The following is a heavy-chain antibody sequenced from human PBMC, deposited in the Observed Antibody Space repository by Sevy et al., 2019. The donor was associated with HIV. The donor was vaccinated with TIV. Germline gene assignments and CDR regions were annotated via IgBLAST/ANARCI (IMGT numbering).Heavy chain of an antibody. CDR1: GGSIRTFY. Sequence: SETLSLTCTVSGGSIRTFYWSWIRQPPGKGLEWIGYIYYSGSTNYNPSLKSRVTISVDTSKNQFSLKLSSVTAADMAVYYCARVPRTRSIAAAALYYFDYWGQGTLVTVSS. CDR3: ARVPRTRSIAAAALYYFDY. CDR2: IYYSGST. V-gene: IGHV4-59*01. J-gene: IGHJ4*02. D-gene: IGHD6-13*01.